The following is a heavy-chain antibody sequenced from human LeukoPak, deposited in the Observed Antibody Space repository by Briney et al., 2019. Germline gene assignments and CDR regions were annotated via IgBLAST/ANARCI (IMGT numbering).Heavy chain of an antibody. CDR3: ARHRYFDY. V-gene: IGHV4-4*07. J-gene: IGHJ4*02. CDR2: IYSSGST. Sequence: SETLSLTCTVSGGSINNYYWSWIRQPAGKGLEWIGLIYSSGSTSYNPSLKSRVTMSVDTSKKQFSLRLSSVTAADTAVYFCARHRYFDYWGQGTLVTVSS. CDR1: GGSINNYY.